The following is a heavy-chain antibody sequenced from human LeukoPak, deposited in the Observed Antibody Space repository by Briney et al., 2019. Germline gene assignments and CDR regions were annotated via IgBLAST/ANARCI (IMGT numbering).Heavy chain of an antibody. CDR2: IYYSGST. CDR3: ATGYSGYDFDY. V-gene: IGHV4-30-4*08. Sequence: PSETLSLTCTVSGGSISSSSYYWGWIRQPPGKGLEWIGYIYYSGSTYYNPSLKSRVTISVDTSKNQFSLKLSSVTAADTAVYYCATGYSGYDFDYWGQGTLVTVSS. D-gene: IGHD5-12*01. J-gene: IGHJ4*02. CDR1: GGSISSSSYY.